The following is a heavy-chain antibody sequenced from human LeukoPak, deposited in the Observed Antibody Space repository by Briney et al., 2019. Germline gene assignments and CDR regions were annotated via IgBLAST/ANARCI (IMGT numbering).Heavy chain of an antibody. D-gene: IGHD3-3*01. CDR3: ARGTFDYDVVTGIHYYYMDV. CDR1: GYPFTSFE. CDR2: MKPYSGNS. V-gene: IGHV1-8*01. J-gene: IGHJ6*03. Sequence: ASVNVSCKASGYPFTSFEINWVRQVTGEGLEWMGWMKPYSGNSAFAQKFRDRVTLSSNSSINTAYMEVSSLGSDDTAVYFCARGTFDYDVVTGIHYYYMDVWGTGTTVTVSS.